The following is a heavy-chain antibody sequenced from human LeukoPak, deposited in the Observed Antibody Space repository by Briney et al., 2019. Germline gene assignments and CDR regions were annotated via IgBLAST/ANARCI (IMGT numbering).Heavy chain of an antibody. CDR1: GFTFSRYG. CDR2: IQSDGTDK. J-gene: IGHJ4*02. D-gene: IGHD2-2*01. Sequence: GGSLRLSCAASGFTFSRYGMHWVRQAPGKGLEWVAFIQSDGTDKYYIDSVKGRFTISRDNAKNSLYLQMNNLRAEDTAVYYCARDAMSRTADYWGQGTLVTVSS. V-gene: IGHV3-30*02. CDR3: ARDAMSRTADY.